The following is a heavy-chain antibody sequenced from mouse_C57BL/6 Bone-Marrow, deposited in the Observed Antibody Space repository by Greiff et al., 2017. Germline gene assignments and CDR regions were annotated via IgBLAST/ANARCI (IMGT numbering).Heavy chain of an antibody. J-gene: IGHJ2*01. CDR1: EYEFPSHD. CDR3: P. V-gene: IGHV5-2*01. CDR2: INSGGGST. D-gene: IGHD2-2*01. Sequence: EVMLVESGGGLVQPGESLKLSCESTEYEFPSHDMSWVRQTPGKRLELVAAINSGGGSTYYPDTMESRFIISRVNTKKTLYLQMSSLRSEDTALRVTPWGKGTTLTVSS.